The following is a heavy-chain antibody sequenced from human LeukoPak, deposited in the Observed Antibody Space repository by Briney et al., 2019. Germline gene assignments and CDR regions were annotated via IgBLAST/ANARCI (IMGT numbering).Heavy chain of an antibody. J-gene: IGHJ5*02. D-gene: IGHD3-3*01. CDR2: IYTSGTT. CDR3: ARHPGGDTIFGVVIRPGQYNNWFDP. Sequence: SETLSLTCTVSGASITTYYWSWIRQSPGKGLEWIGYIYTSGTTHFNPYLKSRVTMSVDTSKNQFSLKLSSVTAADTAVYYCARHPGGDTIFGVVIRPGQYNNWFDPWGQGTLVTVSS. CDR1: GASITTYY. V-gene: IGHV4-4*09.